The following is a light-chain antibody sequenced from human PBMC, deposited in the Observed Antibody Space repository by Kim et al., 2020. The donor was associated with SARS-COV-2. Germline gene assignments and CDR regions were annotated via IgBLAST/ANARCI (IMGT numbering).Light chain of an antibody. V-gene: IGKV1-5*01. CDR3: QQYDIPPFT. J-gene: IGKJ2*01. Sequence: DIQMTQSPSTLSAFVGDRVTITCRASQTVNNWLAWYQQKPGKAPKVLVFDAPSLESGVPSTFSGSGSGTEFTLTISSLQPDDFATYYCQQYDIPPFTFGQGTKLEI. CDR2: DAP. CDR1: QTVNNW.